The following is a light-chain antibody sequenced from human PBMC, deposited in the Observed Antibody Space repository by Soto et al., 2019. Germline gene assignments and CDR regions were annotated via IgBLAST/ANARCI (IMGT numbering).Light chain of an antibody. CDR3: QQYYSYPWT. Sequence: DIQMTQSPSSLSASVGDRVTITCGASQDISKYLSLYQQKPEKIPKVLIYAASTVQSGVPSLCSGSGSGTDFTITISILHPEDVASYCCQQYYSYPWTFGQGTKVDIK. J-gene: IGKJ1*01. CDR1: QDISKY. CDR2: AAS. V-gene: IGKV1-27*01.